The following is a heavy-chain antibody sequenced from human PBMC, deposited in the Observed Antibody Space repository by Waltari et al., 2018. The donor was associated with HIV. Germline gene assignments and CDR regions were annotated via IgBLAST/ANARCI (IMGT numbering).Heavy chain of an antibody. Sequence: QVQLVRSGAEVKKPGASVKVSCTASGYTFSDYYMHWVRQAPGQGLEWMGWINPNSGGTRYAEKFQGRVTMTRDTSISTAYMELSRLRFDDTAVYYCARVFRGTVNYFDSRLGHWGQGTLVTVSS. CDR1: GYTFSDYY. J-gene: IGHJ5*02. D-gene: IGHD3-22*01. CDR2: INPNSGGT. V-gene: IGHV1-2*02. CDR3: ARVFRGTVNYFDSRLGH.